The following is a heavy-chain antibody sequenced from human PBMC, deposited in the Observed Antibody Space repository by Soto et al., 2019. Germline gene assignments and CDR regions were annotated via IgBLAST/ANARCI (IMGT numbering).Heavy chain of an antibody. J-gene: IGHJ4*02. Sequence: QVQLVESGGGVVQPGWSLRLSCAASGFTFSSYAMHWVRQAPGKGLEWVAVISYDGSNKYYADSVKGRFTISRDNSKNSLSLQKNSVRTVDSAVYYGARSQSNYCDYWGQGTLVTFAS. CDR2: ISYDGSNK. V-gene: IGHV3-30-3*01. CDR3: ARSQSNYCDY. CDR1: GFTFSSYA.